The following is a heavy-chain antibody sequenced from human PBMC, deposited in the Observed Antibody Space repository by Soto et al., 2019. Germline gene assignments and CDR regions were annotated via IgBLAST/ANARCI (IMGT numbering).Heavy chain of an antibody. CDR1: GGTFSSYA. D-gene: IGHD6-6*01. Sequence: ASVKVSCKASGGTFSSYAISWVRQAPGQGLEWMGGIIPIFGTANYAQKFQGRITITADESTSTAYMELSSLRSEETAVYYCARDKSSSSGEEFFSYWGQGTLVTVSS. CDR2: IIPIFGTA. J-gene: IGHJ4*02. V-gene: IGHV1-69*13. CDR3: ARDKSSSSGEEFFSY.